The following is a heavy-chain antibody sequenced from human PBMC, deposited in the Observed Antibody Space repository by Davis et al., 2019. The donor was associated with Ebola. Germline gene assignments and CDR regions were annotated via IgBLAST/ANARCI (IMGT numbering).Heavy chain of an antibody. V-gene: IGHV4-59*08. CDR3: ASLYSSSWPT. D-gene: IGHD6-13*01. Sequence: MPGGSLRLSCTVSGGSISSYYWSWIRQPPGKGLEWIGYIYYSWSTNSNPSLKSRVTISVDTSKNQFSLKLRSVTAADTAVYYCASLYSSSWPTWGQGTLVTVSS. CDR1: GGSISSYY. J-gene: IGHJ4*02. CDR2: IYYSWST.